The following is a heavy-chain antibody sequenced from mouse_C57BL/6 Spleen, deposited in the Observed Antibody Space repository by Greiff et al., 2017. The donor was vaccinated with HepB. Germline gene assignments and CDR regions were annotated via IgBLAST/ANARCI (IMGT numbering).Heavy chain of an antibody. Sequence: QVQLQQPGAELVKPGASVKLSCKASGYTFTSYWMHWVKQRPGQGLEWIGMIHPNSGSTNYNEKFKGKATLTADKSSSTAYMELRSLTSEDSAVYFCASSSITTVVAPYFDYWGQGTTLTVSS. CDR2: IHPNSGST. V-gene: IGHV1-64*01. CDR3: ASSSITTVVAPYFDY. J-gene: IGHJ2*01. CDR1: GYTFTSYW. D-gene: IGHD1-1*01.